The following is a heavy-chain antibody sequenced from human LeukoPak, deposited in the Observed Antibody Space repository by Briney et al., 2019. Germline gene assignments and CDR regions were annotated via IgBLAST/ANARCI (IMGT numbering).Heavy chain of an antibody. CDR1: GFTFSSYA. V-gene: IGHV3-30-3*01. CDR3: ARDLLAGYVDYGDFDAFDI. D-gene: IGHD4-17*01. CDR2: ISYDGSNK. J-gene: IGHJ3*02. Sequence: GGSLRLSCAASGFTFSSYAMHWVRQAPGKGLEWVAVISYDGSNKYYADSVKGRFTISRDNSKNTLYLQMNSLRAEDTAVYYCARDLLAGYVDYGDFDAFDIWGQGTMVTVSS.